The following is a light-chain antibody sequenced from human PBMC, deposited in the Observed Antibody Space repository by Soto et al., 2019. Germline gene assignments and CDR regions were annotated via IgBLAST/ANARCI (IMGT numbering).Light chain of an antibody. J-gene: IGLJ1*01. V-gene: IGLV3-25*02. CDR1: ELSKQD. Sequence: SYELTQTPSVSVSPGQTARITCSGDELSKQDVYWYQQKPGQAPVLVIYKDSERASGIPERFSASSSGTTVTLTISGVRAEDEADYYCQSSDDTGNYYLFGTGTKVTVL. CDR3: QSSDDTGNYYL. CDR2: KDS.